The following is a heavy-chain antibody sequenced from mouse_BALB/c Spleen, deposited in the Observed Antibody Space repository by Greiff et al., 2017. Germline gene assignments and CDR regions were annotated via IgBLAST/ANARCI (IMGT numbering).Heavy chain of an antibody. J-gene: IGHJ2*01. CDR2: IFPGSGNT. CDR1: GYSFTSYY. V-gene: IGHV1-66*01. D-gene: IGHD1-1*01. Sequence: VQLQQSGPELVKPGASVKISCKASGYSFTSYYIHWVKQRPGQGLEWIGWIFPGSGNTKYNEKFKGKATLTADTSSSTAYMQLSSLTSEDSAVYFCARRSVRGYFDYWGQGTTLTVSS. CDR3: ARRSVRGYFDY.